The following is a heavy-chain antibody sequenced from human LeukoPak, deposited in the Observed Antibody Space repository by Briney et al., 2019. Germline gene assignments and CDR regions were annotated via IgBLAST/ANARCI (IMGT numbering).Heavy chain of an antibody. D-gene: IGHD6-19*01. CDR1: GFTFSSYW. CDR2: INSDGSST. J-gene: IGHJ3*02. Sequence: GGSLRLSCAASGFTFSSYWMHWVRQAPGKGLVWVSRINSDGSSTSYADSVKGRFTISRDNAKDTLYLQRNSLRAEYTAVYYWACFSGWYGGDAFDIWGQGTMDTVSS. CDR3: ACFSGWYGGDAFDI. V-gene: IGHV3-74*01.